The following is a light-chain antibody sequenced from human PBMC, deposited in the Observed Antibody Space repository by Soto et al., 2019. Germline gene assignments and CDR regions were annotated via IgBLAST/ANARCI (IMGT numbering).Light chain of an antibody. J-gene: IGKJ3*01. CDR2: LGS. CDR1: QSLLHRNGYNY. CDR3: QQYGNSPPGT. V-gene: IGKV2-28*01. Sequence: GMPLTTKTMPVTPGEPASISCRSSQSLLHRNGYNYLDWYLQKPGQSPPLLLSLGSSRASGVPDRFSGSGSGADFTLTISRLEPEDFAVYFCQQYGNSPPGTFCHGT.